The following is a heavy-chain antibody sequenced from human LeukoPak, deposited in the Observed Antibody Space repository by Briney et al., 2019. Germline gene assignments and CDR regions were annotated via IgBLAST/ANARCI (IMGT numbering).Heavy chain of an antibody. CDR1: GLIVSSNY. J-gene: IGHJ3*02. CDR2: IYSGGGT. D-gene: IGHD5-12*01. V-gene: IGHV3-53*01. CDR3: ASPISGQSFDI. Sequence: PGGSLRLSCAASGLIVSSNYMSWVRQAPGKGLEWVSVIYSGGGTYYADSVKGRFTISRDKSKNTLFLQMNSLRADDTAVYYCASPISGQSFDIWGQGTMVTVSS.